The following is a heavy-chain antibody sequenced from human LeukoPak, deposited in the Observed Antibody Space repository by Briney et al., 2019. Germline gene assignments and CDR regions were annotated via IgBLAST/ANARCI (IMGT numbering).Heavy chain of an antibody. CDR2: IKQDGSEK. D-gene: IGHD3-9*01. CDR3: AREGYDILTGYYYDY. V-gene: IGHV3-7*01. Sequence: GGSLRLSCAAAGFTFSSYSMNWVRQAPGKGLEWVANIKQDGSEKYYVDSVKGRFTISRDNAKNSLYLQMNSLRAEDTAVYYCAREGYDILTGYYYDYWGQGTLVTVPS. CDR1: GFTFSSYS. J-gene: IGHJ4*02.